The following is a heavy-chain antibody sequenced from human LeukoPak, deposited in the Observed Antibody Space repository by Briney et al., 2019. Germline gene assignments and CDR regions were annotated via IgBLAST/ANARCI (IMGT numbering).Heavy chain of an antibody. CDR1: GFTFSSYA. J-gene: IGHJ6*03. Sequence: GGSLRLSCAASGFTFSSYAMSRVRQAPGKGLERVSAISGSGGSTYYADSVKGRFTISRDNSKNTLYLQMNSLRAEDTAVYYCAKGAGYYYYYMDVWGKGTTVTVSS. CDR2: ISGSGGST. CDR3: AKGAGYYYYYMDV. V-gene: IGHV3-23*01.